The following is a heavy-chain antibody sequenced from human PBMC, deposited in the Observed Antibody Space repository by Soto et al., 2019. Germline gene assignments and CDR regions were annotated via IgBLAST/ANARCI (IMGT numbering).Heavy chain of an antibody. J-gene: IGHJ6*04. D-gene: IGHD6-6*01. CDR2: IIPIFGTA. CDR3: ARDPVGGDSSSFVNWYYYYGMDV. V-gene: IGHV1-69*06. CDR1: GSPISGYA. Sequence: GSSVKASCMASGSPISGYAISWVRHAPGQGLEWMGGIIPIFGTANYAQKFQGRVTITADKSTSTAYMELSSMRSEDTAVYYCARDPVGGDSSSFVNWYYYYGMDVWGKGTTATVS.